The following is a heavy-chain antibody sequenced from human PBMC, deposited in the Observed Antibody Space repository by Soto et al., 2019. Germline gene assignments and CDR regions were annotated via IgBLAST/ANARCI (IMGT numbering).Heavy chain of an antibody. CDR2: TYYRSKWYY. V-gene: IGHV6-1*01. Sequence: SQTLSLTCAISGDSVSSNSAAWNWLRQSPSRGLEWLGRTYYRSKWYYDYAESVKSRVTINPDTSRNQFSLHLNSVTPDDTAVYYCARGRHSRDIDDWGRGTLVTVSS. CDR1: GDSVSSNSAA. D-gene: IGHD6-13*01. J-gene: IGHJ4*02. CDR3: ARGRHSRDIDD.